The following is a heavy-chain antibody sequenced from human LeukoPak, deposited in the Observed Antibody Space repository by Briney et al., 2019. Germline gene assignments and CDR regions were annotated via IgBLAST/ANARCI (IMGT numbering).Heavy chain of an antibody. CDR2: IKPSDAIT. D-gene: IGHD1-26*01. CDR1: GYTSTNYY. Sequence: ASVKVSCKASGYTSTNYYLHWVRQAPGQGLEWMGIIKPSDAITRYAQKFQGRVTMTRDTSTSTVYMELSSLRSEDTAVYYCAREQSGGKFDYWGQGTLVTVSS. V-gene: IGHV1-46*01. CDR3: AREQSGGKFDY. J-gene: IGHJ4*02.